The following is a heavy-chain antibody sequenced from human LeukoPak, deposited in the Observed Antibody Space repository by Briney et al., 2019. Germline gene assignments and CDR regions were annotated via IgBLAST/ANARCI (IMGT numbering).Heavy chain of an antibody. CDR1: GGSISSYY. Sequence: PSGTLSLTCTVSGGSISSYYWSWIRQPPGKGLEWIGYIYYSGSTNYNPSLKSRVTISVDTSKNQFSLKLSSVTAADTAVYYCARYPLWFGASGSTAWFDPWGQGTLVTVSS. V-gene: IGHV4-59*01. CDR3: ARYPLWFGASGSTAWFDP. D-gene: IGHD3-10*01. CDR2: IYYSGST. J-gene: IGHJ5*02.